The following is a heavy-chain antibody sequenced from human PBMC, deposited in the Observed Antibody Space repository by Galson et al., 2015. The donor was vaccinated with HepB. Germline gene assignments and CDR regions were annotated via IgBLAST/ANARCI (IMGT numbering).Heavy chain of an antibody. Sequence: SLRLSCAASGFTFSSSWMSWVRQAPGKGLEWVANIKEDGSEKYYVDSVKGRFTISRDNAKNSLYLQMNSLRAEDTAVYCCARDADQHWSFWGQGTLVTVSS. V-gene: IGHV3-7*03. J-gene: IGHJ4*02. CDR1: GFTFSSSW. CDR3: ARDADQHWSF. CDR2: IKEDGSEK. D-gene: IGHD3-3*01.